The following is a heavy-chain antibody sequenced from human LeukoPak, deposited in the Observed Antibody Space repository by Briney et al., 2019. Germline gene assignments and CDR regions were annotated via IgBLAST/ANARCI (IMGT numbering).Heavy chain of an antibody. V-gene: IGHV1-24*01. J-gene: IGHJ1*01. Sequence: ASVKVSCKVSGFTLTELSMHWVRQAPGKGLEWMGRFDPEEGGAVYAQKFQGRVTMTEDTPAETVYMELSSLRSEDTAVYFCATNGDYPFVFQHWGQGTLVAVSS. D-gene: IGHD4-17*01. CDR3: ATNGDYPFVFQH. CDR2: FDPEEGGA. CDR1: GFTLTELS.